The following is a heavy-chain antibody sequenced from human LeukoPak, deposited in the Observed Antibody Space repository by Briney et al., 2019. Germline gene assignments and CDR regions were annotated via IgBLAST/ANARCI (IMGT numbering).Heavy chain of an antibody. Sequence: GGSLRLSCAASGFTFSSYAMSWVRQAPGKGLEWVSAISGSGGSTYYADSVKGRFTISRDNAKNSLYLQMNSLRAEDTAVYYCARDCQYCSSTSHFDYWGQGTLVTVSS. CDR3: ARDCQYCSSTSHFDY. CDR1: GFTFSSYA. CDR2: ISGSGGST. J-gene: IGHJ4*02. D-gene: IGHD2-2*01. V-gene: IGHV3-23*01.